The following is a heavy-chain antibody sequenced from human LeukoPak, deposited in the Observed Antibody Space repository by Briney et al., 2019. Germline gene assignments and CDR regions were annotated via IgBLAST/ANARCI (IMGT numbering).Heavy chain of an antibody. J-gene: IGHJ4*02. CDR3: ARRYLISSSGLDYFDY. CDR1: GYTFSSYW. D-gene: IGHD6-6*01. Sequence: PGESLQVSCMGSGYTFSSYWIGWVRQMPGKGLEWMGIIYPGDSDIRYSPSFQAQSTISADKSISTAYLQWSSLKAWDTAIYYCARRYLISSSGLDYFDYWGQGTLVTVSS. CDR2: IYPGDSDI. V-gene: IGHV5-51*01.